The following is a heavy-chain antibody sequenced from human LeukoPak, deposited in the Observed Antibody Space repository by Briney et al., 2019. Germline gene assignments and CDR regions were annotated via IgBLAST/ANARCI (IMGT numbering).Heavy chain of an antibody. Sequence: GGSLRLSCAASGFTFSSYSMNWVRQAPGEGLGWVSSISSSSSYIYYADSVKGRFTISRDNAKNSLYLQMNSLRAEDTAVYYCARGYYYDSSGYYAYDAFDIWGQGTMVTVSS. V-gene: IGHV3-21*01. CDR3: ARGYYYDSSGYYAYDAFDI. D-gene: IGHD3-22*01. CDR1: GFTFSSYS. J-gene: IGHJ3*02. CDR2: ISSSSSYI.